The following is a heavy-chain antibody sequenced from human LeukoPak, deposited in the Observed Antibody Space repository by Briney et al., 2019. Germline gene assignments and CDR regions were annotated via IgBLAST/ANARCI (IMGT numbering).Heavy chain of an antibody. CDR1: GGSISSYY. CDR2: IYTSGST. J-gene: IGHJ4*02. D-gene: IGHD3-10*01. Sequence: SETLSLTCTVSGGSISSYYWSWIRQPAGKGLEWIGRIYTSGSTTYNPSLKSRVTISVDTSKNQFSLKLSSVTAADTAVYYCARYYYGSGIYYYFDYWGQGTLVTVSS. CDR3: ARYYYGSGIYYYFDY. V-gene: IGHV4-4*07.